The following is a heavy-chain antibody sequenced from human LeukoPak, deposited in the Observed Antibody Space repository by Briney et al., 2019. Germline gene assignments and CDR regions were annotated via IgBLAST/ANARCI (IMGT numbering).Heavy chain of an antibody. Sequence: GGSLRLSCVASGFTFSSYAMSWVRQAPGKGLEWVSAISGSGGGTYYPDSVKGRFTISRDNFKNTLYPQMNSLRAEDTAVYYCVRNCGGDCYPGAFDIWGQGTMVTVSS. J-gene: IGHJ3*02. CDR3: VRNCGGDCYPGAFDI. D-gene: IGHD2-21*02. V-gene: IGHV3-23*01. CDR2: ISGSGGGT. CDR1: GFTFSSYA.